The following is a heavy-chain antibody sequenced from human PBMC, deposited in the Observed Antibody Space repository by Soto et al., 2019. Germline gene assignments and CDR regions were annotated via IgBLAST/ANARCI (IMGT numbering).Heavy chain of an antibody. CDR3: ARQGGEYNTMSDY. CDR1: GYSFTSYW. Sequence: HGESLKISCKGSGYSFTSYWISWVRQMPGKGLEWMGRIDPSDSYTNYSPSFEGQVTFSVDKSINTAYLQWNSLKASDTAMYYCARQGGEYNTMSDYWGQGTLVTVSS. CDR2: IDPSDSYT. J-gene: IGHJ4*02. V-gene: IGHV5-10-1*04. D-gene: IGHD3-10*01.